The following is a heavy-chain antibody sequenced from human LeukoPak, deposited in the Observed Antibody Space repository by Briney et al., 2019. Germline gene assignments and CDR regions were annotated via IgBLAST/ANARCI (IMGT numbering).Heavy chain of an antibody. CDR2: IYYSGST. V-gene: IGHV4-59*01. Sequence: PSETLSLTCTVSGGSISSYYWSWIRQPPGKGLEWIGYIYYSGSTNYNPSLKSRVTISVDTSKNQFSLKLSSVTAAGTAVYYCARGGYFDWLLPFDYWGQGTLVTVSS. CDR1: GGSISSYY. CDR3: ARGGYFDWLLPFDY. J-gene: IGHJ4*02. D-gene: IGHD3-9*01.